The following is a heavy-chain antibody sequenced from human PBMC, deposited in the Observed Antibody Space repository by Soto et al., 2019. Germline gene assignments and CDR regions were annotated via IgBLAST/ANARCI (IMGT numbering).Heavy chain of an antibody. CDR3: ARGAMITFGGVIVPHPIDY. V-gene: IGHV3-21*01. CDR2: ISSSSSYI. J-gene: IGHJ4*02. CDR1: GFTFSSYS. D-gene: IGHD3-16*02. Sequence: GGSLRLSCAASGFTFSSYSMNWVRQAPGKGLEWVSSISSSSSYIYYADSVKGRFTISRDNAKNSLYLQMNSLRAEDTAVYYCARGAMITFGGVIVPHPIDYWGQGTLVTVSS.